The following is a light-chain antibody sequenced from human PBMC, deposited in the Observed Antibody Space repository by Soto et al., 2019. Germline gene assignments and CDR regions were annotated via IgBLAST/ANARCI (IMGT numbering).Light chain of an antibody. Sequence: QSALTQPASVSGSPGQSITISCTGTSSDVGGYNYVSWYQQHPRKAPKLMIYEVSNRPSGVSNLFSGSKSANTASLTISGLQAEDGDDYYCSSYTGSSPRVFGGGTELTVL. J-gene: IGLJ3*02. CDR2: EVS. CDR1: SSDVGGYNY. V-gene: IGLV2-14*01. CDR3: SSYTGSSPRV.